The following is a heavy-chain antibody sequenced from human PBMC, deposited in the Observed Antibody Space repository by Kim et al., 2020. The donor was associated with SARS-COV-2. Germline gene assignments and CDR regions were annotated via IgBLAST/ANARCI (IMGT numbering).Heavy chain of an antibody. D-gene: IGHD6-19*01. CDR3: ARDLSSGWPGGYYFDY. V-gene: IGHV3-53*01. J-gene: IGHJ4*02. CDR1: GFTVSSNY. CDR2: IYSGGST. Sequence: GGSLRLSCAASGFTVSSNYMSWVRQAPGKGLEWVSVIYSGGSTYYADSVKGRFTISRDNSKNTLYLQMNSLRAEDTAVYYCARDLSSGWPGGYYFDYWGQGTLVTVSS.